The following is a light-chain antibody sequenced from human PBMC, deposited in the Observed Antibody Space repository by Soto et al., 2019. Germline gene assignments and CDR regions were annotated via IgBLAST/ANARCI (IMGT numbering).Light chain of an antibody. CDR1: QSISSY. CDR3: QQSYSTPRP. V-gene: IGKV1-39*01. J-gene: IGKJ1*01. CDR2: AAS. Sequence: DIQMTQSPSSLSASVGDRVTITCRASQSISSYLNWYQQKPGKAPKLLIYAASSLQSGVPSRFSGSGSGTDFTFTISSLQPEDFATYYCQQSYSTPRPFGQGTKVDI.